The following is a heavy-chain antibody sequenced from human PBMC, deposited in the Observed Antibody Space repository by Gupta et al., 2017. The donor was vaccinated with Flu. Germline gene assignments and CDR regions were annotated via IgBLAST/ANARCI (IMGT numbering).Heavy chain of an antibody. CDR2: ISSSGRTI. J-gene: IGHJ3*02. CDR3: ARDRRWGSGSFPDAFDI. V-gene: IGHV3-48*03. CDR1: GFTFSTYE. D-gene: IGHD6-19*01. Sequence: EVQLVESGGGLVQPGGSLRLSCAASGFTFSTYEMNWVRQAPGKGLEWVSYISSSGRTIYYADSVRGRFTISRDNAKNSVYLQMNSLRAEDTAVYYCARDRRWGSGSFPDAFDIWGQGTMVTVSS.